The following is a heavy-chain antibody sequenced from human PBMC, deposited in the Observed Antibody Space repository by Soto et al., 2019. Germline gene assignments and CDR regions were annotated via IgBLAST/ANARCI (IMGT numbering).Heavy chain of an antibody. D-gene: IGHD3-22*01. V-gene: IGHV4-30-2*01. Sequence: QLQLQESGSGLVKPSQTLSLTCAVSGDSISSGGYSWNWIRQPPGKGLEWIGYIYHSGGTDYNPSPXIXLTITVDSSNIQFSLKLSSVTAADMAVYYCARDSRSGYYLDYWGQGTLVTVSS. CDR1: GDSISSGGYS. J-gene: IGHJ4*02. CDR2: IYHSGGT. CDR3: ARDSRSGYYLDY.